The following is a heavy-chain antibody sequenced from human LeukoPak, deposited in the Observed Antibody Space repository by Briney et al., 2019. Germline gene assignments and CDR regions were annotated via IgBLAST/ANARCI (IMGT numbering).Heavy chain of an antibody. CDR3: ARLPSGYDPPIWYFDY. D-gene: IGHD5-12*01. J-gene: IGHJ4*02. V-gene: IGHV4-39*01. Sequence: SETLSLTCTVSGGSISSGSYYWGWIRQPPGKGLEWIGSIYYSGSTYYNPSLKSRVTISVDTSKNQFSLKLSSVTAADTVVYYCARLPSGYDPPIWYFDYWGQGTLVTVSS. CDR1: GGSISSGSYY. CDR2: IYYSGST.